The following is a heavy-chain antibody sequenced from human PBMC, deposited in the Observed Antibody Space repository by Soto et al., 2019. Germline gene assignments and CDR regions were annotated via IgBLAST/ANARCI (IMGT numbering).Heavy chain of an antibody. D-gene: IGHD6-19*01. Sequence: QLQLQESGPGLVKPSETLSLTCTVSDGSISRGAFYWGGIRQPPGKRLEWIGSVHNTGTTYNKPSLKSRVTISVDSSKNHLSLKLSSVTAADTAVYYCARHLYSGESSGYCGYWGQGALVAFSS. V-gene: IGHV4-39*01. CDR2: VHNTGTT. J-gene: IGHJ4*02. CDR3: ARHLYSGESSGYCGY. CDR1: DGSISRGAFY.